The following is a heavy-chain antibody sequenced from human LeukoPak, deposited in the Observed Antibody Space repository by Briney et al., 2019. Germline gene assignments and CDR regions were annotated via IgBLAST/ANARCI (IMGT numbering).Heavy chain of an antibody. D-gene: IGHD2-2*01. J-gene: IGHJ4*02. CDR2: ITPMFRTS. V-gene: IGHV1-69*05. Sequence: SVKVSCKASGGTFSSYGINWVRQAPGQGLEWMGGITPMFRTSNYAQKFQGRVTITTDESASTTYMELSSLGFEDTAVYYCARGRLGYCSNSGCSFDYWGRGTLVTVSS. CDR1: GGTFSSYG. CDR3: ARGRLGYCSNSGCSFDY.